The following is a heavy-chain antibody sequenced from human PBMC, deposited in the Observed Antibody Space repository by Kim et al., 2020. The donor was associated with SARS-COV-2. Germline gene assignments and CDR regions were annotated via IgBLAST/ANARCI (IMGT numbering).Heavy chain of an antibody. Sequence: GGSLRLSCAASGFTFDDYGMSWVRQAPGKGLEWVSGINWNGGSTGYADSVKGRFTISRDNAKNSLYLQMKSLRAEDTALYYCARGSSGYYNYYYGMDVWGQGTTVTVSS. CDR1: GFTFDDYG. V-gene: IGHV3-20*04. D-gene: IGHD3-22*01. J-gene: IGHJ6*02. CDR2: INWNGGST. CDR3: ARGSSGYYNYYYGMDV.